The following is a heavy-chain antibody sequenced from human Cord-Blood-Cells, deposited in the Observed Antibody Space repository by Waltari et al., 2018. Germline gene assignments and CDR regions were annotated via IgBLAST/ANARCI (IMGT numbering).Heavy chain of an antibody. V-gene: IGHV1-69*01. Sequence: QVQLVQSGAEVKEPGSSVKVSCKASGGTFSRYSITWVRPAPRQGLESMGGIIPIFGTANYAQKFQGRVTITADESTSTAYMELSSLRSEDTAVYYCARDGGYGSGSYYWFDPWGQGTLVTVSS. CDR2: IIPIFGTA. J-gene: IGHJ5*02. D-gene: IGHD3-10*01. CDR1: GGTFSRYS. CDR3: ARDGGYGSGSYYWFDP.